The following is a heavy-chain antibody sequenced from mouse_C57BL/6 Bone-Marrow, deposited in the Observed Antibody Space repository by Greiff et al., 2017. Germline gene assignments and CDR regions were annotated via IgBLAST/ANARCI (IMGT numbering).Heavy chain of an antibody. CDR1: GYTFTDYY. CDR3: ARSEYFDY. V-gene: IGHV1-26*01. CDR2: INPNYGGT. Sequence: EVQLQQSGPELVKPGASVKISCKASGYTFTDYYMNWVKQSHGKSLEWIGDINPNYGGTSYNQKFKGKATLTVDQSSSTAYMELRSLTSEDSAVYYCARSEYFDYWGQGTTLTVSS. J-gene: IGHJ2*01.